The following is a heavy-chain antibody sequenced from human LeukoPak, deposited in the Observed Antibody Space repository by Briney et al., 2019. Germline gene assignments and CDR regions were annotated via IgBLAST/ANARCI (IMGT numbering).Heavy chain of an antibody. CDR2: ISYLSSHV. CDR3: GRAFPPLRTSSAGDL. D-gene: IGHD3-16*01. Sequence: PGGSLSLSCSASGFTFSDYDMNWVRRAPGKGLEWVSSISYLSSHVYYGDSVKGRFSISRDNAKNSLYLQMNSLGAEDTAIYYCGRAFPPLRTSSAGDLWGQGILVTVSS. CDR1: GFTFSDYD. V-gene: IGHV3-21*01. J-gene: IGHJ4*02.